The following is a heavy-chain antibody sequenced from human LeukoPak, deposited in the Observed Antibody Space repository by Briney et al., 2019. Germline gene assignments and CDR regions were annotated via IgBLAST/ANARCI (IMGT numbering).Heavy chain of an antibody. J-gene: IGHJ4*02. Sequence: SGGSLRLSCAASGFTFSSYSMNWVRQAPGKGLEWVSSISSSSSYIYYADSVKGRFTISRDNAKNSLYLQMNSLRAEDTAVYYCARAVPTLGDYWGQGTLVTVSS. CDR1: GFTFSSYS. V-gene: IGHV3-21*01. D-gene: IGHD7-27*01. CDR2: ISSSSSYI. CDR3: ARAVPTLGDY.